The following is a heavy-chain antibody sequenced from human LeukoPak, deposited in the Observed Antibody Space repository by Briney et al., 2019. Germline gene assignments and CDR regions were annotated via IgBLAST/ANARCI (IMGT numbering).Heavy chain of an antibody. J-gene: IGHJ6*02. D-gene: IGHD6-13*01. Sequence: PGGSLRLSCAASGFTFSSYAMSWVRQAPGKGLEWVSAISGSGGSTYYADSVKGRFTISRDNSKNTLYLQMNSLRAEDTAVYYCAKDLLGRSSRWYVFYYGMDVWGQGTTVTVSS. CDR1: GFTFSSYA. CDR2: ISGSGGST. CDR3: AKDLLGRSSRWYVFYYGMDV. V-gene: IGHV3-23*01.